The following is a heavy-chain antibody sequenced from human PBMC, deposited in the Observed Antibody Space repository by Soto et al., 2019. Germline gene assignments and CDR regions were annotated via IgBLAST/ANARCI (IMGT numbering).Heavy chain of an antibody. CDR2: ISAYNGKT. V-gene: IGHV1-18*04. J-gene: IGHJ1*01. CDR3: AREANCGADCYSPAEYSHH. Sequence: ASVKVSCKASGYTFSNYCISWVRQSPVQGLEWMGWISAYNGKTYYSQRLQGRVSMTTDTSTSTAYMELRSLRSDDTALYYCAREANCGADCYSPAEYSHHWGQGTLVTVSS. D-gene: IGHD2-21*02. CDR1: GYTFSNYC.